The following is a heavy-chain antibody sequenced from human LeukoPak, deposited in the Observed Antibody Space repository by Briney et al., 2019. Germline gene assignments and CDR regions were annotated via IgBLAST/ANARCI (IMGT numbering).Heavy chain of an antibody. D-gene: IGHD6-13*01. CDR3: ARVIEPGYSSSWLY. CDR1: GFTFNSYE. Sequence: GGSLRLSCAASGFTFNSYEMNWVRQAPGKGLEWVSYISSSGSTIYYADSVKGRFTISRDNAKNSLYLQMNSLRAEDTAVYYCARVIEPGYSSSWLYWGQGTLLTVSS. CDR2: ISSSGSTI. J-gene: IGHJ4*02. V-gene: IGHV3-48*03.